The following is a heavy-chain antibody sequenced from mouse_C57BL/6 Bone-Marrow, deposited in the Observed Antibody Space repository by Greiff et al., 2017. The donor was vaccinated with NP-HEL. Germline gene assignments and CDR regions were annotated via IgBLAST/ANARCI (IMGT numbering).Heavy chain of an antibody. D-gene: IGHD3-3*01. CDR3: ARGDAFAY. J-gene: IGHJ3*01. CDR1: GYTFTSYW. CDR2: IDPSDSYT. V-gene: IGHV1-50*01. Sequence: VQLQQPGAELVKPGASVKLSCKASGYTFTSYWMEWVKPRPGQGLEWIGDIDPSDSYTTFNQKFKGKATLTVDTSSSTAYMQLSSLTSEDSAVYYCARGDAFAYWGQGTLVTVSA.